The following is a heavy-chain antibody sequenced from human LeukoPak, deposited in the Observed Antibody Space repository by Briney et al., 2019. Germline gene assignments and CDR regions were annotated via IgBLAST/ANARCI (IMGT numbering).Heavy chain of an antibody. CDR1: GGSISSGSYY. D-gene: IGHD5-24*01. CDR2: IYHSGST. Sequence: SQTLSLTCTVSGGSISSGSYYWSWIRQPAGKGLEWIGEIYHSGSTNYNPSLKSRVTISVDKSKNQFSLKLSSVTAADTAVYYCARARERAPFQHWGQGTLVTVSS. J-gene: IGHJ1*01. CDR3: ARARERAPFQH. V-gene: IGHV4-61*09.